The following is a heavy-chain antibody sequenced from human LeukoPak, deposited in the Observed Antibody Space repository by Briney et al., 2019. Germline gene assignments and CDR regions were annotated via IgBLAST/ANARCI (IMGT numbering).Heavy chain of an antibody. CDR2: IKQDGSEK. CDR3: AAMGGCSGGSCYP. V-gene: IGHV3-7*01. CDR1: GFTFTNFG. J-gene: IGHJ5*02. D-gene: IGHD2-15*01. Sequence: GGSLRLSCAASGFTFTNFGMSWVRQAPGKGLEWVANIKQDGSEKYYVDSVKGRFTISRDNAKNSLYLQMNSLRAEDTAVYYCAAMGGCSGGSCYPWGQGTLVTVSS.